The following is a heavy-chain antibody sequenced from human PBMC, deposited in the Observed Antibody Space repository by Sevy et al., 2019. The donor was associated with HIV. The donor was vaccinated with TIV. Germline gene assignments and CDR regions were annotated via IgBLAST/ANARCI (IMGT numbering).Heavy chain of an antibody. CDR3: AGAAARNLGHSMDV. V-gene: IGHV3-21*01. J-gene: IGHJ6*02. Sequence: GGSLRLSCAASGFTFTSYSMNWVRQAPGKGLEWVSSISSSSSYIYYADSVKGRFTISRDNAKNSLYLQMNSLRAEDTAVYYCAGAAARNLGHSMDVWGQGTTVTVSS. CDR1: GFTFTSYS. D-gene: IGHD6-13*01. CDR2: ISSSSSYI.